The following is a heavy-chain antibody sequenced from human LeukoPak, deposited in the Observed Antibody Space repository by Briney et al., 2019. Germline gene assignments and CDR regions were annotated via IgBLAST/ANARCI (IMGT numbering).Heavy chain of an antibody. Sequence: GRSLRLSCAASGFTFSDYYMSWIRQAPGKGLEWVSYISSSGSTIYYADSVKGRFTISRDNAKNSLYLQMNSLRVEDTALYYCARGGISIFGVVIYMDVWGKGTTVTVSS. D-gene: IGHD3-3*01. CDR1: GFTFSDYY. V-gene: IGHV3-11*01. J-gene: IGHJ6*03. CDR3: ARGGISIFGVVIYMDV. CDR2: ISSSGSTI.